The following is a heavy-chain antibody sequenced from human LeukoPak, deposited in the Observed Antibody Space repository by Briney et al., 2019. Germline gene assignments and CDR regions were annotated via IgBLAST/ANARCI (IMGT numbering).Heavy chain of an antibody. CDR2: IKSDESTT. CDR1: GFTFSSYW. Sequence: GGSLRLSCAASGFTFSSYWMHWVRQAPGKGLVWVSRIKSDESTTSYAGSVKGRFTISRDNAKNTLYLQMNSLRVEDTAVHHCARGGRCSSGWVVYWGQGTLVTVSS. V-gene: IGHV3-74*01. CDR3: ARGGRCSSGWVVY. J-gene: IGHJ4*02. D-gene: IGHD6-19*01.